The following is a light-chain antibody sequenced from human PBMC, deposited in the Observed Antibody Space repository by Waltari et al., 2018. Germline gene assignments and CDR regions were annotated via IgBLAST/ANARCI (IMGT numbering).Light chain of an antibody. CDR3: SAYTTSVTLV. Sequence: SALLHPPPGSGFPGRSTTIPCLGTASDFGPFTFAPWYQQHPGKAPQLMIYDVSNRPSGISNRFSGSKSGNTASLSISGLQTEDEAEYYCSAYTTSVTLVFGTGTKVTVL. CDR1: ASDFGPFTF. CDR2: DVS. J-gene: IGLJ1*01. V-gene: IGLV2-14*03.